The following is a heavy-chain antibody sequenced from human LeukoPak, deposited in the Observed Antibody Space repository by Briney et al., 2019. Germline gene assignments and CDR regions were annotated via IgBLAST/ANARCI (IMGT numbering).Heavy chain of an antibody. CDR2: LSGSGANT. CDR1: GFTVSSNY. Sequence: PGGSLRLSCAASGFTVSSNYVSWVRQAPGKGLEWVSALSGSGANTYYADSVKGRFTISRDNSKNTLYLQVNSLRAEDTAVYYCAKGVGCSGGTCYSGHGMDVWGQGTTVTVSS. D-gene: IGHD2-15*01. CDR3: AKGVGCSGGTCYSGHGMDV. V-gene: IGHV3-23*01. J-gene: IGHJ6*02.